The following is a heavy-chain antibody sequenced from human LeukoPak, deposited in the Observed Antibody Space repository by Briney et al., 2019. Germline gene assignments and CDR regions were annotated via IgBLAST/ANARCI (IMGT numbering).Heavy chain of an antibody. CDR2: INPNKGDT. J-gene: IGHJ4*02. CDR3: TRSSWDCSSGSCYSNMNFDY. Sequence: GASVKVSCKASGYTFAGYYIHWVRRAPGQGLEWVGWINPNKGDTKSAQKFRDRVIMTTDTSLTTAYMEVINLSSDDTAVYYCTRSSWDCSSGSCYSNMNFDYWGQGTLVTVSS. V-gene: IGHV1-2*02. CDR1: GYTFAGYY. D-gene: IGHD2-15*01.